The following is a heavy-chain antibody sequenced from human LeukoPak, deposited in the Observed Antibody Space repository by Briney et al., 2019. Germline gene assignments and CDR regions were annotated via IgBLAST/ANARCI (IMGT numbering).Heavy chain of an antibody. CDR2: INPNSGGT. CDR1: GYTFTDSY. V-gene: IGHV1-2*02. Sequence: ASVKVSCKASGYTFTDSYIHWVRQAPGQGLEWMGWINPNSGGTNYAQKFQGRVTMTRDTSISTAYMELSRLRSDDTAVYYCARGVAARPEDYWGQGTLVTVSS. D-gene: IGHD6-6*01. CDR3: ARGVAARPEDY. J-gene: IGHJ4*02.